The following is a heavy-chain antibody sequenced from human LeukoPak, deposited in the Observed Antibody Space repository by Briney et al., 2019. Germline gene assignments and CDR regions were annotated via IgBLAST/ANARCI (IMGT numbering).Heavy chain of an antibody. J-gene: IGHJ5*02. CDR3: ARGVVVPAASDITNWFDP. D-gene: IGHD2-2*01. CDR1: GGSISSSNW. CDR2: IYHSGST. Sequence: PSGTLSLTCAVSGGSISSSNWWSWVRQPPGKGLEWIGEIYHSGSTNYNPSPKSRVTISVDKSKNQFSLKLSSVTAADTAVYYCARGVVVPAASDITNWFDPWGQGTLVTVSS. V-gene: IGHV4-4*02.